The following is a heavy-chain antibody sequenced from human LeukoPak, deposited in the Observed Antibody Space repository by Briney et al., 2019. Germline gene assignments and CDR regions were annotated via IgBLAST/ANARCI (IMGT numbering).Heavy chain of an antibody. D-gene: IGHD1-26*01. CDR2: ISSSSSYI. CDR3: ARDLWELLTGIDY. Sequence: GGSLRLSCAASGFTFSSYSMNWVRQAPGKGLEWVSSISSSSSYIYYADSVKGRFTISRDNAKNSLYLQMNSLRAEDTAVYYCARDLWELLTGIDYWGQGTPVTVSS. V-gene: IGHV3-21*01. J-gene: IGHJ4*02. CDR1: GFTFSSYS.